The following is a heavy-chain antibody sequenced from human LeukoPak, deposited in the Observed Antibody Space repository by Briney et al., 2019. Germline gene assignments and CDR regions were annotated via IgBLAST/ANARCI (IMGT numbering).Heavy chain of an antibody. Sequence: PSETLSLTCTVSGGSISSSSSYWGWIRQPPGKGLEWIGEINHSGSTNYNPSLKSRVTISVDTSKNQFSLKLSSVTAADTAVYYCARQGYSSSWYFGDRVYYMDVWGKGTTVTISS. CDR1: GGSISSSSSY. CDR3: ARQGYSSSWYFGDRVYYMDV. J-gene: IGHJ6*03. V-gene: IGHV4-39*01. CDR2: INHSGST. D-gene: IGHD6-13*01.